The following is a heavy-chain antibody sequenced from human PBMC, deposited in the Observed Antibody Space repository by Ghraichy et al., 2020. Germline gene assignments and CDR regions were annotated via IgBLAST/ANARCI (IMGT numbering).Heavy chain of an antibody. D-gene: IGHD3-10*01. CDR2: ISGSGGST. Sequence: LSLTCAASGFTFSSYAMSWVRQAPGKGLEWVSAISGSGGSTYYADSVKGRFTISRDNSKNTLYLQMNSLRAEDTAVYYCAKSKVWFREVFPELDYWGQGTLVTVSS. CDR1: GFTFSSYA. CDR3: AKSKVWFREVFPELDY. J-gene: IGHJ4*02. V-gene: IGHV3-23*01.